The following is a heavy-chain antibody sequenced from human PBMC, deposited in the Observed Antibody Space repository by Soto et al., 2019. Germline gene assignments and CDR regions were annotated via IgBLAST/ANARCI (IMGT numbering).Heavy chain of an antibody. CDR1: GGSISSYY. V-gene: IGHV4-59*01. D-gene: IGHD6-13*01. J-gene: IGHJ4*02. Sequence: SETLSLTCTVSGGSISSYYWSWIRQPPGKGLEWIGYIYYSGSTNYSPSLKSRVTISVNTSKNQFSLKLTSVTAADTAVYYCARARATIAAAAIFDCWGQGTLVTVS. CDR3: ARARATIAAAAIFDC. CDR2: IYYSGST.